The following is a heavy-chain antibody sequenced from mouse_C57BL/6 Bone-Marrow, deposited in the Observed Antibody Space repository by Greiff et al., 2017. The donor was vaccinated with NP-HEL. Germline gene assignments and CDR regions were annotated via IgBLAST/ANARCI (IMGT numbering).Heavy chain of an antibody. Sequence: VMLVESGPGLVAPSQSLSITCTVSGFSLTSYGVHWVRQPPGKGLEWLVVIWSDGSTTSNSALKSRLSISKDNSKSQVFLKMNSLQTDDTAMYYCARHGDYYGSSHWYFDVWGTGTTVTVSS. D-gene: IGHD1-1*01. CDR1: GFSLTSYG. CDR3: ARHGDYYGSSHWYFDV. V-gene: IGHV2-6-1*01. CDR2: IWSDGST. J-gene: IGHJ1*03.